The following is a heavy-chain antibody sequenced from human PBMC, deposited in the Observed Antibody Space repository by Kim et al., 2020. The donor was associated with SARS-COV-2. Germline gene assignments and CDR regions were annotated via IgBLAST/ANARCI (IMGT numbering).Heavy chain of an antibody. CDR3: AKLLDSSGFYGMDV. Sequence: GESLKISCRESGYTFSTQWIVWVRQMPGKGLEWMGVIYPGDSDIRYSPSFQGQVTISADRSINTAYMQWSSLKASDTAIYYCAKLLDSSGFYGMDVWGQGTTVIVTS. CDR1: GYTFSTQW. J-gene: IGHJ6*02. V-gene: IGHV5-51*01. CDR2: IYPGDSDI. D-gene: IGHD3-22*01.